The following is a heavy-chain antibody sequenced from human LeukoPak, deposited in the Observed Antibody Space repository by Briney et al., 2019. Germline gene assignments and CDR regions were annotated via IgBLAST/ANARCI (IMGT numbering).Heavy chain of an antibody. V-gene: IGHV3-21*01. J-gene: IGHJ4*02. CDR1: GFTFSTYS. CDR3: ARALRQQGDY. CDR2: ISSSSSYI. D-gene: IGHD6-13*01. Sequence: GGSLRLSCAASGFTFSTYSMNWVRQAPGKGLEWVSSISSSSSYIYYADSAKGLFTIYRDNAKNSLYLQMNSLRAEDTAVYYCARALRQQGDYWGQGTLVTVSS.